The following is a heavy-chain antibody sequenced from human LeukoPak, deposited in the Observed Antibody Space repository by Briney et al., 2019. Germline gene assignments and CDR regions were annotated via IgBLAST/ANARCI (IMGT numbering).Heavy chain of an antibody. Sequence: GGSLRLSCAASGFTFSTSDMGWVRQAPGKGLEWVSSISGGGGTTFYADSVKGRFTISRDNSKSTLYLQMNSLSAADTAVYYCAKLRARGAFDIWGQGTMVTVSS. J-gene: IGHJ3*02. CDR3: AKLRARGAFDI. V-gene: IGHV3-23*01. CDR2: ISGGGGTT. CDR1: GFTFSTSD.